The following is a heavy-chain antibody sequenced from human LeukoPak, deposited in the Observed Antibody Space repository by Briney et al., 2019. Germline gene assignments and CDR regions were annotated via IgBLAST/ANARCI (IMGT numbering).Heavy chain of an antibody. Sequence: PGGSLRLSCAASGFTFSSYEMNCVRQAPGKGLEWISYISASGTITHYADSVKGRFTISRDNAKQSLFLQMNNLRVEDTALYYCARMLDTAPKYYYYMHVWGKGTTVTVSS. J-gene: IGHJ6*03. CDR2: ISASGTIT. V-gene: IGHV3-48*03. CDR1: GFTFSSYE. CDR3: ARMLDTAPKYYYYMHV. D-gene: IGHD5-18*01.